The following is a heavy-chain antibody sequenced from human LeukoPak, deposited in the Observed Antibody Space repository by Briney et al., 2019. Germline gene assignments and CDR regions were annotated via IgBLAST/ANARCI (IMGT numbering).Heavy chain of an antibody. V-gene: IGHV3-23*01. CDR3: VGGYDFWDAFDI. J-gene: IGHJ3*02. CDR2: ISGSGGST. Sequence: GGSLRLSCAASGFTFSSYAMSWVRQAPGKGLEWVSAISGSGGSTYYADSVKGRFTISRDNAKNSLYLQMNSLRAEDTAVCYCVGGYDFWDAFDIWGQGTMVTVSS. D-gene: IGHD5-12*01. CDR1: GFTFSSYA.